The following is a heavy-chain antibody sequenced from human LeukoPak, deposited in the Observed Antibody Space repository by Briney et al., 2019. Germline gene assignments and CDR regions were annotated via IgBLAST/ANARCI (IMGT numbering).Heavy chain of an antibody. D-gene: IGHD3-3*01. Sequence: GGCLRLSCAASGFTFSSYSMNWVRQAPGKGLEWVSSISSSSSYIYYADSVKGRFTISRDNAKNSLCLQMNSLRAEDTAVYYCARDQTKIFIRYGMDVWGQGTTVTVSS. CDR3: ARDQTKIFIRYGMDV. CDR1: GFTFSSYS. CDR2: ISSSSSYI. V-gene: IGHV3-21*01. J-gene: IGHJ6*02.